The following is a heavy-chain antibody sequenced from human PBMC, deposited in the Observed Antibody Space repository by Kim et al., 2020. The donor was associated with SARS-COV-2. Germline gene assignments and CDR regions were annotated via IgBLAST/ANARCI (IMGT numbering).Heavy chain of an antibody. D-gene: IGHD3-10*01. V-gene: IGHV4-34*01. Sequence: SETLSLTCAVYGGSFSGYYWSWIRQPPGKGLEWIGEINHSGSTNYNPSLKSRVTISVDTSKNQFSLKLSSVTAADTAVYYCARGWVYGSGSYYNPGPLD. J-gene: IGHJ4*01. CDR3: ARGWVYGSGSYYNPGPLD. CDR2: INHSGST. CDR1: GGSFSGYY.